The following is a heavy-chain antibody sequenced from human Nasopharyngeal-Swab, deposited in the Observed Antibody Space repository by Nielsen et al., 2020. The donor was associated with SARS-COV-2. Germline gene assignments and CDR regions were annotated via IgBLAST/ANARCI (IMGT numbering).Heavy chain of an antibody. V-gene: IGHV3-11*04. Sequence: GESLKISCAASGFTFSDYYTSWIRQAPGKGLEWVSYISSSGSMIYYADSVKGRFTISRDNAKNSLYLQMNSLRAEDTAVYYCARGLTIFDWFDSWGQGTLVSVSS. D-gene: IGHD3-3*01. CDR2: ISSSGSMI. CDR3: ARGLTIFDWFDS. CDR1: GFTFSDYY. J-gene: IGHJ5*01.